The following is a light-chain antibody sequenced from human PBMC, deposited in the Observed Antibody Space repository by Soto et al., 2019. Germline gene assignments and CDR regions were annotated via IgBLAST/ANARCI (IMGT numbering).Light chain of an antibody. CDR1: QSVSSNS. J-gene: IGKJ1*01. V-gene: IGKV3-20*01. Sequence: EVMLTQSPGTLSLSPGERATLSCRASQSVSSNSLAWYQQKSGQAPRLLIYGASNRATVIPDRFSGSVSGTDFTITIRRLEHEDFAVYYCQKYDTSPRTFGQGTKVEFK. CDR2: GAS. CDR3: QKYDTSPRT.